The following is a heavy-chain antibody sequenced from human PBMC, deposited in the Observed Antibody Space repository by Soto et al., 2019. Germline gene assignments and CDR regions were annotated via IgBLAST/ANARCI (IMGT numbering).Heavy chain of an antibody. CDR1: GGSMSNYY. D-gene: IGHD3-16*01. J-gene: IGHJ4*02. CDR3: ARGGGGTQPLAY. CDR2: IYYSGST. V-gene: IGHV4-59*01. Sequence: PSETLSLTCTVSGGSMSNYYWSWIRQSPGKGLEWIGYIYYSGSTSYNPSLKSRVTMSIDTSKNQFSLKVSSVTTADTAVYYCARGGGGTQPLAYWGQGTLVT.